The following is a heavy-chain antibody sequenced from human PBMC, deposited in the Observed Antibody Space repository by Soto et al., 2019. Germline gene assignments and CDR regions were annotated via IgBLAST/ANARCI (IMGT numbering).Heavy chain of an antibody. CDR1: GGSISSGGYY. CDR3: AGGDYYDSSGYYYSVDY. Sequence: QVQLQESGPGLVKPSQTLSLTCTVSGGSISSGGYYWSWIRQHPGKGLEWNGYIYYSGSTYYNPSLKSRVTISVDTSKNQFSLKLSSVTAADTAVYYCAGGDYYDSSGYYYSVDYWGQGTLVTVSS. J-gene: IGHJ4*02. V-gene: IGHV4-31*03. D-gene: IGHD3-22*01. CDR2: IYYSGST.